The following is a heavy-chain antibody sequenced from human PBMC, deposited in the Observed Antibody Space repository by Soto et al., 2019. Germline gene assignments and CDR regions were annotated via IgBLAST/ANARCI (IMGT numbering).Heavy chain of an antibody. CDR2: IIPIFGTA. D-gene: IGHD2-15*01. CDR1: GGTFSSYA. V-gene: IGHV1-69*13. Sequence: SVKVSCKASGGTFSSYAISWVRQAPGQGLEWMGGIIPIFGTANYAQKFQGRVTITADESTSTAYMELSSLRSEDTAVYYCAREGDCSGGSCYYYYYGMDVWGQGTTVTVSS. CDR3: AREGDCSGGSCYYYYYGMDV. J-gene: IGHJ6*02.